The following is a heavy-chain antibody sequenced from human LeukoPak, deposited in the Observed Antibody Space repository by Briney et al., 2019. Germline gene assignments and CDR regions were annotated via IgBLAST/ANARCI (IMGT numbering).Heavy chain of an antibody. CDR2: ISGSGGST. CDR3: AKDSHSSGWYSN. J-gene: IGHJ4*02. Sequence: GGSLRISCAASGFTFSSYAMSWVRQAPGKGLEWVSAISGSGGSTYYADSVKGRFSISRDNSKNTLYLQMNSLRAEDTAVYYCAKDSHSSGWYSNWGQGTLVTVSS. V-gene: IGHV3-23*01. CDR1: GFTFSSYA. D-gene: IGHD6-19*01.